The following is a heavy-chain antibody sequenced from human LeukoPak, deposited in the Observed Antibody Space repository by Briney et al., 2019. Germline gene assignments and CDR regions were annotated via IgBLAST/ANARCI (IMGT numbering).Heavy chain of an antibody. CDR2: IHYSGTT. D-gene: IGHD3-16*01. J-gene: IGHJ5*02. CDR3: ARGDRGVDP. Sequence: PSETLSLTCTVSGGSISSYYWSWIRQPPGRGLEWIGFIHYSGTTNYNPSLKSRVTMSVDTSKNQFSLRLTSVTAADTARYYCARGDRGVDPWGQGALVTVSS. V-gene: IGHV4-59*01. CDR1: GGSISSYY.